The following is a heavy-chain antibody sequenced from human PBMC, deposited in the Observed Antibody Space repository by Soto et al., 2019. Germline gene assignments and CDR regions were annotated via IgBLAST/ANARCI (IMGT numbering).Heavy chain of an antibody. CDR2: IYRDGST. V-gene: IGHV3-53*01. Sequence: GSLRLSCAVSGSTVSSNYMSWVRQAPGKGLECVSVIYRDGSTYSGDSVKGRFTISRDNSRNTLYLQMNSLTVDDTAVYYCARGRYGMDVWGQGTTVTVSS. J-gene: IGHJ6*02. CDR3: ARGRYGMDV. CDR1: GSTVSSNY.